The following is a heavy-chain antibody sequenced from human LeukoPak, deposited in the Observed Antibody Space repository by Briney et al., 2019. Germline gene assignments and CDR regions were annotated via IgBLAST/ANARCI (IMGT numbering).Heavy chain of an antibody. V-gene: IGHV3-53*01. D-gene: IGHD5-24*01. CDR2: IYSGGST. CDR1: RFTVSSNY. CDR3: GRSDGYKTYFDY. Sequence: GGSLRLSCAASRFTVSSNYMSWVRQAPGNGLEWVSVIYSGGSTYYADSVKGRFTISRDNSKNTLYLQMNSLRAEDTAVYYCGRSDGYKTYFDYWGQGTLVTVSS. J-gene: IGHJ4*02.